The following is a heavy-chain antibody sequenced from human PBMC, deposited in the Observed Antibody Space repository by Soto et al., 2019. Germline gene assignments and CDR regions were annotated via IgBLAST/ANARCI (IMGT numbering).Heavy chain of an antibody. J-gene: IGHJ6*02. CDR1: GGSISRYY. CDR2: IYSSGST. CDR3: ARGYSSSRAGYYYYGMDV. V-gene: IGHV4-59*01. D-gene: IGHD6-6*01. Sequence: SETLSLTCTVSGGSISRYYWSWIRQPPGKGLEWIGYIYSSGSTNYNPSLKSRVTISVDTSKNQFSLKLSSVTAADTAVYYCARGYSSSRAGYYYYGMDVWGQGTTVTVSS.